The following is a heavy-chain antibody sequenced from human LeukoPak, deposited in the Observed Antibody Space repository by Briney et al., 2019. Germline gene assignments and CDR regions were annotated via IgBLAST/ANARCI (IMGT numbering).Heavy chain of an antibody. J-gene: IGHJ4*02. Sequence: GGSLRLSCVPSGFSFSNYAMSWVRQAPGKGLEWVSSISGSGGSTHYADSVKGRFTVSRDKTKNTLYLQMNSLRAEDTAVYYCAKSSYYDASGYYREYYFDYWGQGTLVTVSS. CDR3: AKSSYYDASGYYREYYFDY. CDR2: ISGSGGST. V-gene: IGHV3-23*01. CDR1: GFSFSNYA. D-gene: IGHD3-22*01.